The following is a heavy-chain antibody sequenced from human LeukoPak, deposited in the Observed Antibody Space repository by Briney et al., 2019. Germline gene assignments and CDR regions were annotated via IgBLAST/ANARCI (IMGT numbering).Heavy chain of an antibody. D-gene: IGHD3-10*02. CDR2: ISGSGGST. CDR1: GFTFSSYG. CDR3: AELGITMIGGV. Sequence: GGSLKLSCAASGFTFSSYGMSWVRQAPGKGLEWVSAISGSGGSTYYADSVKGRFTISRDNSKNTLYLQMNSLRAEDTAVYYCAELGITMIGGVWGKGTTVTISS. J-gene: IGHJ6*04. V-gene: IGHV3-23*01.